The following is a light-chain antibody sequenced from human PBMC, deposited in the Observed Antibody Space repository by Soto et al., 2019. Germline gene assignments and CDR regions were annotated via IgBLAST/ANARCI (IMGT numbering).Light chain of an antibody. V-gene: IGLV2-14*01. CDR3: SSYSISTAYL. CDR2: EVS. Sequence: QSVLTQPASVSGSPGQSITISCTGTSSDVGGYDYVSWYQLHPGKAPKLMVFEVSNRPSGVSYRFSGSKSGNTASLTISGLQAEDEADYFCSSYSISTAYLFGTGTKLTLL. J-gene: IGLJ1*01. CDR1: SSDVGGYDY.